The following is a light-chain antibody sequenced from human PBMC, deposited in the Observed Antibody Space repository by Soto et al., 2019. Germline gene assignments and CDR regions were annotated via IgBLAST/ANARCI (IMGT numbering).Light chain of an antibody. CDR2: GAS. CDR1: QSVSSN. Sequence: EVVMTQSPATLSVSPGEIVTLSCSASQSVSSNLAWYQQKPGQAPRLLIYGASSRATGIPDRFSGSGSGTDFTLTISRLEPEDFAVYYCQQYGSSPPITRGQGTRREIK. CDR3: QQYGSSPPIT. V-gene: IGKV3-20*01. J-gene: IGKJ5*01.